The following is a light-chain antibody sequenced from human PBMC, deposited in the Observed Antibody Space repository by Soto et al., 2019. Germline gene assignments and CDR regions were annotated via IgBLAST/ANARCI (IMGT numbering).Light chain of an antibody. J-gene: IGKJ1*01. Sequence: EIVMTQSPAPLSVSPGERATLSCSASQSVSSNLAWDQQKPGQAPRLLIYGASTRATGIPARFSGSGSGTEFTLTISSLQSEDVAVYYCQKYNNWPKTFGQGTKVDIK. CDR2: GAS. CDR1: QSVSSN. V-gene: IGKV3-15*01. CDR3: QKYNNWPKT.